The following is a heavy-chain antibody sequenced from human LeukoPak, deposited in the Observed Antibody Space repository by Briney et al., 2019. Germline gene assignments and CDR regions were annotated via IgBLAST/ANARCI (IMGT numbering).Heavy chain of an antibody. CDR2: IYYSGST. V-gene: IGHV4-30-4*01. J-gene: IGHJ4*02. CDR1: GGSISSGDYY. Sequence: SETLSLTCTVSGGSISSGDYYWSWIRQPPGKGLEWIGYIYYSGSTYYNPSLKSRVTISVDTSKNQFSLKLSSVTAADTAVYYCARTTYYYDSGGYYFDYWGQGTLVTVSS. CDR3: ARTTYYYDSGGYYFDY. D-gene: IGHD3-22*01.